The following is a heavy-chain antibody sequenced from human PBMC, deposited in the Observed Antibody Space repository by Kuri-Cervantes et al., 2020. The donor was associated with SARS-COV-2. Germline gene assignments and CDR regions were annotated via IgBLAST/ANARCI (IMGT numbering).Heavy chain of an antibody. CDR1: GFTFSSYE. CDR2: ISSSGSTI. J-gene: IGHJ5*02. V-gene: IGHV3-48*03. Sequence: LSLTCAASGFTFSSYEMNWVRQALGKGLEWVSYISSSGSTIYYADSVKGRFTISRDNSKNTLYLQMNSLRAEDTAVYYCARERGLRGWFDPWGQGTLVTVSS. CDR3: ARERGLRGWFDP.